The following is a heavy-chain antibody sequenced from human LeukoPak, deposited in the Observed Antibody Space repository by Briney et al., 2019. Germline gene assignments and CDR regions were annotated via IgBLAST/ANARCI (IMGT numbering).Heavy chain of an antibody. CDR3: AKSESPGLRPPLQR. V-gene: IGHV3-23*01. Sequence: GGSLRLSCAGSGFTFTSYAMSWVRQAPGRGLEWVSFISSSGGTTYYTDSVKGRFTVSRDNAKNTLYLQMNSLRDEDTAVYYCAKSESPGLRPPLQRWGQGTLVTVSS. J-gene: IGHJ4*02. D-gene: IGHD3-16*01. CDR1: GFTFTSYA. CDR2: ISSSGGTT.